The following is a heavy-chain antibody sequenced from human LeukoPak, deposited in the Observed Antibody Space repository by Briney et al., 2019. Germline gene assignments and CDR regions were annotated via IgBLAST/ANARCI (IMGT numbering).Heavy chain of an antibody. V-gene: IGHV3-15*01. Sequence: GGSLRLSCAASGFTFSNAWMSWVRQAPGKGLEWVGRIKSKTDGGTTDYAAPGEGRFTISRDDSKNTLYLQMNSLKTEDTAVYYCTTGIPGAEDAFDIWGQGTLVTVSS. J-gene: IGHJ3*02. CDR1: GFTFSNAW. CDR3: TTGIPGAEDAFDI. D-gene: IGHD2-21*01. CDR2: IKSKTDGGTT.